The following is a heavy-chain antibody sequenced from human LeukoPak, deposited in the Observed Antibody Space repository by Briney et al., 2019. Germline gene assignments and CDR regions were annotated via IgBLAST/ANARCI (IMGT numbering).Heavy chain of an antibody. CDR3: ARHRYNDY. D-gene: IGHD5-24*01. Sequence: SETLSLTCAVPGYSFSSGYYWGWIRQPPGKGLEWIGSIYHSGSTYYNPSLKSRVTISVDTSKNQFSLKLSSVTAADTAVYYCARHRYNDYWGQGTLVTVSS. V-gene: IGHV4-38-2*01. CDR2: IYHSGST. CDR1: GYSFSSGYY. J-gene: IGHJ4*02.